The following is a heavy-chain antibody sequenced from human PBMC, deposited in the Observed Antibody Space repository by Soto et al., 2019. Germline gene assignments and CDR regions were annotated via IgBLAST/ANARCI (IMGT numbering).Heavy chain of an antibody. V-gene: IGHV1-58*01. CDR3: AAVPRHCSSTSCYDMAFDI. D-gene: IGHD2-2*01. J-gene: IGHJ3*02. Sequence: ASVKVSCKASGFTFTSSAVQWVRQARGQRLEWIGWIVVGSGNTNYAQKFRERVTITRDMSTSTAYMELSSLRSEDTAVYYCAAVPRHCSSTSCYDMAFDIWGQGTMVTVS. CDR2: IVVGSGNT. CDR1: GFTFTSSA.